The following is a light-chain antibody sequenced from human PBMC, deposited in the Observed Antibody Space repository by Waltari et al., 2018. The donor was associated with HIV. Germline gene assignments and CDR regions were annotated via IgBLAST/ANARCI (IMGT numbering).Light chain of an antibody. V-gene: IGKV3-20*01. Sequence: EIVLTQSPDTLSVSPGQGANLSCRESQSISASQLAWYQQKPGQAPRLVIYVASTRGTGIPDRFSGSGSGTDFPLTISRLEPEDFAVFYCQQYGRSPITFGLGTRLEIK. CDR1: QSISASQ. CDR2: VAS. J-gene: IGKJ5*01. CDR3: QQYGRSPIT.